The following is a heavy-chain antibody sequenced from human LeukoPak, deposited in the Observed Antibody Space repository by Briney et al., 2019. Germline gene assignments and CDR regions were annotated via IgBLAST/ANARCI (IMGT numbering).Heavy chain of an antibody. CDR3: ARVGTTGIDFDY. CDR1: GFTFSSCS. J-gene: IGHJ4*02. V-gene: IGHV3-48*02. Sequence: GGSLRLSCAASGFTFSSCSMTWVRQAPGKGLEWVSYISSSSSTIYYADSVKGRFNISRDNAKNSLCLQMNSLRDEDTAVYYCARVGTTGIDFDYWGQGTLVTSST. CDR2: ISSSSSTI. D-gene: IGHD1-1*01.